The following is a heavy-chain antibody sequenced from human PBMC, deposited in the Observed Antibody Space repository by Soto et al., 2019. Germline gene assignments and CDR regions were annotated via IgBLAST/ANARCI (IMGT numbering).Heavy chain of an antibody. D-gene: IGHD2-2*01. J-gene: IGHJ6*02. CDR3: ARLGGYCSTTGCYGYYAMDV. CDR1: GGSISSSNYY. CDR2: IYYSGNT. V-gene: IGHV4-39*01. Sequence: QLQLQESGPGLMKPSETLSLTCTVSGGSISSSNYYWGWIRQPPGKGLEWIGSIYYSGNTYYNPSLKSRVTMSVDTSKNQFSLMLSSVTAADTAVYYCARLGGYCSTTGCYGYYAMDVWGQGTTVTVSS.